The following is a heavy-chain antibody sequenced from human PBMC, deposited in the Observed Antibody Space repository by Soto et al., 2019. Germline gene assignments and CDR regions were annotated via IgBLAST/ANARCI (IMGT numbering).Heavy chain of an antibody. V-gene: IGHV3-23*01. J-gene: IGHJ6*02. CDR2: ISGSGGST. D-gene: IGHD6-13*01. CDR3: ATDRSSSWYYYYYGMDV. Sequence: RGSLEPSCEPPAFTSISYAMSWVRQAPGRGLEWVSAISGSGGSTYYAASVKGRFTISRDNSKNTLYLQMNSLRAEDTAVYYCATDRSSSWYYYYYGMDVWGQGTTVTVSS. CDR1: AFTSISYA.